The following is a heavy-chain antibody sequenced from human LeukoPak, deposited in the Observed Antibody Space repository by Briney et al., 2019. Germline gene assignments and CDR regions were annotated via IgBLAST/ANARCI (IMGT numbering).Heavy chain of an antibody. CDR3: ARLPMAVTPHVDY. J-gene: IGHJ4*02. V-gene: IGHV4-59*01. D-gene: IGHD2-21*02. Sequence: SETLSLTCTVSGGSISSYYWSWIRQPPGRGLEWIGYIYSSGSTNYNPSLKSRVTISLGMSKNQFSLKLSSVTAADTAVYYCARLPMAVTPHVDYWGQGTLVTVSS. CDR2: IYSSGST. CDR1: GGSISSYY.